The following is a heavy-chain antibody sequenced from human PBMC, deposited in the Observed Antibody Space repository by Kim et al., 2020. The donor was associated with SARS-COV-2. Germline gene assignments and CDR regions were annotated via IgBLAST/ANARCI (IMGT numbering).Heavy chain of an antibody. J-gene: IGHJ3*02. Sequence: SVKVSCKASGGTFSSYAISWVRQAPGQGLEWMGGIIPIFGTANYAQKFQGRVTITADESTSTAYMELSSLRSEDTAVYYCARDFYGSGSYKKDAFDIWGQGTMVTVSS. CDR3: ARDFYGSGSYKKDAFDI. CDR1: GGTFSSYA. D-gene: IGHD3-10*01. V-gene: IGHV1-69*13. CDR2: IIPIFGTA.